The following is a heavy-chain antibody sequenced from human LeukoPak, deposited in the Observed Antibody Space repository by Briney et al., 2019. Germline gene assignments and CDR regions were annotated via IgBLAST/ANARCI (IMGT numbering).Heavy chain of an antibody. CDR1: GFSVSSNY. Sequence: GGSLRLSCAASGFSVSSNYMSWVRQAPGKGLEWVSVIYTDGSTYYADSVKGRFTISRDNSKNTLSLQMNSLRAEDTAVYYCARDSSSDALNIWGQGTMVTVSS. CDR2: IYTDGST. V-gene: IGHV3-53*01. J-gene: IGHJ3*02. CDR3: ARDSSSDALNI. D-gene: IGHD6-6*01.